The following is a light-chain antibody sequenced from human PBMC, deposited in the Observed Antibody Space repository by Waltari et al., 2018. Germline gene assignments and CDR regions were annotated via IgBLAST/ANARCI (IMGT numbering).Light chain of an antibody. J-gene: IGLJ3*02. Sequence: QLVLTQSPSASASLGASVKLTCTLTSGDNTYALAWPQQQPGKGPRYLMKVNNDGSHTKGDGVPDRFSGSSSGAERYLTISSLQSEDEADYYCQTWGTGIRWVFGGGTKLTVV. CDR3: QTWGTGIRWV. CDR2: VNNDGSH. V-gene: IGLV4-69*02. CDR1: SGDNTYA.